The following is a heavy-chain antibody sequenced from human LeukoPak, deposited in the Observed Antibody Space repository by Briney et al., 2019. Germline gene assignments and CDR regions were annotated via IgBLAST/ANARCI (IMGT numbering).Heavy chain of an antibody. CDR2: INPNSGGT. D-gene: IGHD3-3*01. Sequence: GASVTVSCKASGHTFTGYYMHWVRQAPGQGLEWMGWINPNSGGTNYAQKFQGRVTMTRDTSISTAYMELSRLRSDDTAVYYCARGSLDFWSGYLFDYWGQGTLVTVSS. CDR3: ARGSLDFWSGYLFDY. J-gene: IGHJ4*02. V-gene: IGHV1-2*02. CDR1: GHTFTGYY.